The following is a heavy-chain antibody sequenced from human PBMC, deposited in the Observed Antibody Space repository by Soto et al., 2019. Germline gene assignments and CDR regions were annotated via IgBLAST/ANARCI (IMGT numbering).Heavy chain of an antibody. J-gene: IGHJ6*02. V-gene: IGHV3-23*01. CDR2: ISGSGGST. CDR1: GFTFSSYA. D-gene: IGHD3-22*01. CDR3: AKDQGITMIVLYYGMDV. Sequence: GGSLRLSCAASGFTFSSYAMSWVRQAPGKGLEWVSAISGSGGSTYYADSVKGRFTISRDNSKNTLYLQMNSLRAEDTAVYYCAKDQGITMIVLYYGMDVWGQGTTVTVSS.